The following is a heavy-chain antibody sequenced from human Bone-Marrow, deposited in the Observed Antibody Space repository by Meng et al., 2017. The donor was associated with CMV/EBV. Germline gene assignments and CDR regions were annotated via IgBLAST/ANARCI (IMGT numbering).Heavy chain of an antibody. J-gene: IGHJ6*02. CDR3: ANGRAYCSSTSCYVYYYYGMDV. CDR1: GFTFSTYA. CDR2: ISRDGRNT. Sequence: GESLKISRAASGFTFSTYAMSWVRQAPGKGLEWVSVISRDGRNTYYVDSVKGRFTISRDDSKNTLYLQMSSLRSEDTAVYYCANGRAYCSSTSCYVYYYYGMDVWGQGTTVNVSS. V-gene: IGHV3-23*03. D-gene: IGHD2-2*01.